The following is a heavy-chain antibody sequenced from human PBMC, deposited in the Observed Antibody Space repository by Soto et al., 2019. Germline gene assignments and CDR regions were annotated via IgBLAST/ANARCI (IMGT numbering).Heavy chain of an antibody. Sequence: ASVKVSCKASGGTFSSYTISWVRQAPGQGLEWMGRIIPILGIANYAQKFQGRVTITADKSTSTAYMELSSLRSEDTAVYYCARGGGGGSGSPGPDWGQGTLVTVSS. CDR3: ARGGGGGSGSPGPD. J-gene: IGHJ4*02. CDR1: GGTFSSYT. CDR2: IIPILGIA. V-gene: IGHV1-69*02. D-gene: IGHD3-10*01.